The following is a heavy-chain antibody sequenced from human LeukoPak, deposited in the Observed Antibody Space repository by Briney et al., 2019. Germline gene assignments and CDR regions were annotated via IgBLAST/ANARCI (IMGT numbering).Heavy chain of an antibody. Sequence: SETLSLTCAVSGGSISSGGYSWSWIRQPPGKGLEWIGYIYHSGSTYYNPSLKSRVTISVDRSKNQFSLKLSSVTAADTAVYYCARGKNYYDSSGYYYDYWGQGTLVTVSS. J-gene: IGHJ4*02. D-gene: IGHD3-22*01. CDR2: IYHSGST. CDR1: GGSISSGGYS. CDR3: ARGKNYYDSSGYYYDY. V-gene: IGHV4-30-2*01.